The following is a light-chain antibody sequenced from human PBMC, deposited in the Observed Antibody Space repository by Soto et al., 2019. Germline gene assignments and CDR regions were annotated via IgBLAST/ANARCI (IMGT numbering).Light chain of an antibody. Sequence: QSVLTQPRSVSGSPGQSVTISCTGTSSDVGGYNYVSWYQQHPGKAPKLMIYDVSKRPSGVPDRFSGSKSGNTASLTISGLQAEDEADYYCCSYAGSYNWVFGGGTKLTGL. CDR2: DVS. J-gene: IGLJ3*02. V-gene: IGLV2-11*01. CDR1: SSDVGGYNY. CDR3: CSYAGSYNWV.